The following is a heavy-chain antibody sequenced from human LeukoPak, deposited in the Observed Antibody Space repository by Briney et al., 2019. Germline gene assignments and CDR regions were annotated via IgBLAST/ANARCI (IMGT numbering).Heavy chain of an antibody. V-gene: IGHV1-69*01. CDR1: GGTFSSYA. J-gene: IGHJ3*02. CDR2: IIPIFGTA. Sequence: SVKVSCKASGGTFSSYAISWVRQAPGEGLEWMGGIIPIFGTANYAQKFQGRVTITADESTSTAYMELSSLRSEDTAVYYWVRAPPSWRELGREPCDIWGQGTMVTVSS. D-gene: IGHD1-26*01. CDR3: VRAPPSWRELGREPCDI.